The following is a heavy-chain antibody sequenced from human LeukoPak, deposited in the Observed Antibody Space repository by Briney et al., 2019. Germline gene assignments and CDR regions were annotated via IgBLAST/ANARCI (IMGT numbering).Heavy chain of an antibody. V-gene: IGHV1-18*01. CDR1: GYTFTSYG. Sequence: ASVKVSCKASGYTFTSYGISWVRQAPGQGLEWMGWISAYNGNTNYAQKLQGRVTMTTDTSTSTAYMELRSLRSDDTAVYYCARVGSDYDSSGYYFDYGGQGTLVTVSS. CDR2: ISAYNGNT. J-gene: IGHJ4*02. CDR3: ARVGSDYDSSGYYFDY. D-gene: IGHD3-22*01.